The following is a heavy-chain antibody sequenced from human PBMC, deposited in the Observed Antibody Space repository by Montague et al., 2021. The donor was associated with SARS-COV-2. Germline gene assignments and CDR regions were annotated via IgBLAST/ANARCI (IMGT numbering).Heavy chain of an antibody. D-gene: IGHD3-10*01. CDR2: VIHSGTT. Sequence: SETLSLTCHVYGASFSGYYWSWVRQSPGKGLEWIGEVIHSGTTNYNPSLKSRVTISIDSSNNRFSLRLTSLTAADTGVYYCASGECFYYGSGKYYRSALDDWGQGTTVTVSS. V-gene: IGHV4-34*12. CDR1: GASFSGYY. CDR3: ASGECFYYGSGKYYRSALDD. J-gene: IGHJ6*02.